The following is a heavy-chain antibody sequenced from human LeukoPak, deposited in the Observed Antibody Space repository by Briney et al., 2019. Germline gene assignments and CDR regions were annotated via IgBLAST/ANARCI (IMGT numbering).Heavy chain of an antibody. D-gene: IGHD3-10*01. CDR3: ARGGITMVRGVIITPAFDY. V-gene: IGHV4-59*01. CDR2: IYYSGST. Sequence: SETLSLTCTVSGGSISSYYWSWIRQPPGKGLEWIGYIYYSGSTNYNPSLKSRVTISVDTSKNQFSLKLSSVTAADTAVYYCARGGITMVRGVIITPAFDYWGQGTLVTVS. J-gene: IGHJ4*02. CDR1: GGSISSYY.